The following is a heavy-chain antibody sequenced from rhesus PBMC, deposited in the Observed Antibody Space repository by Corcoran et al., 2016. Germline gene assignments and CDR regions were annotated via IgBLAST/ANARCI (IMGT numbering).Heavy chain of an antibody. CDR2: ISGSGGST. CDR3: ARTAAGTVDY. V-gene: IGHV4-173*01. Sequence: QLQLQESGPGLVKPSETLSLTCAVSGGSTRSNWWSWIRPPPGKGLEWIGRISGSGGSTSYTPSLKSRVTISTDTSKNQLSLKLISVTAADTAVYYCARTAAGTVDYWGQGVLVTVSS. J-gene: IGHJ4*01. D-gene: IGHD5-24*01. CDR1: GGSTRSNW.